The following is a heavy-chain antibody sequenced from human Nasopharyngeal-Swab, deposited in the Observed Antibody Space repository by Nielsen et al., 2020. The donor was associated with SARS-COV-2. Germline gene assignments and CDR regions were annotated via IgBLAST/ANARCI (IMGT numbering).Heavy chain of an antibody. Sequence: GGSLRLSCAASGFTFSSYAMHWVRQAPGKGLEWVAVISYDGSNKYYADPVKGRFTISRDNSKNTLYLQMNSLRAEDTAVYYCARAFGGGYYYGMDVWGQGTTVTVSS. CDR1: GFTFSSYA. J-gene: IGHJ6*02. CDR2: ISYDGSNK. D-gene: IGHD2-15*01. CDR3: ARAFGGGYYYGMDV. V-gene: IGHV3-30*04.